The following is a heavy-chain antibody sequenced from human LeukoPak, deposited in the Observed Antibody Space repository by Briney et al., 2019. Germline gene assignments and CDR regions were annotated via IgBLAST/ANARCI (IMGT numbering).Heavy chain of an antibody. Sequence: GGSLRLSCAASGFTFSSYAMSWVRQAPGKGLEWVSAVSGSGGSTYYADSVKGRFTISRDNSKNTLYLQMNSLRAEDTAVYYCAKGREIIVVVTADYWGQGTLVTVSS. CDR3: AKGREIIVVVTADY. CDR1: GFTFSSYA. D-gene: IGHD2-2*01. CDR2: VSGSGGST. J-gene: IGHJ4*02. V-gene: IGHV3-23*01.